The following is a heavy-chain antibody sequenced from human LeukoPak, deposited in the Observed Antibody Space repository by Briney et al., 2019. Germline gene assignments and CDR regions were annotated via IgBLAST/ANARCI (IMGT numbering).Heavy chain of an antibody. CDR1: GGSISSGGYY. CDR2: IYHSGST. CDR3: ARLNIVGATTDY. Sequence: TLSLTCTVSGGSISSGGYYWSWIRQPPGKSLEWIGYIYHSGSTYYNPSLKSRVTISVDRSKNQFSLKLSSVTAADTAVYYCARLNIVGATTDYWGQGTLVTVSS. J-gene: IGHJ4*02. D-gene: IGHD1-26*01. V-gene: IGHV4-30-2*01.